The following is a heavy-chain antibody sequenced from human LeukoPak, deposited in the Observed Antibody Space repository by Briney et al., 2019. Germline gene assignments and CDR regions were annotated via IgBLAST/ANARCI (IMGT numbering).Heavy chain of an antibody. Sequence: GGSLRLSCAASGFPFSSHNMNWVRQAPGKGLEWVSYITSSSNYIYYADSVKGRFTISGDNAKNSLYLQMNSLRAEDTAVYYCARAIFSSGWYLVDYWGQGTLVTVSS. CDR1: GFPFSSHN. D-gene: IGHD6-19*01. CDR2: ITSSSNYI. CDR3: ARAIFSSGWYLVDY. V-gene: IGHV3-21*01. J-gene: IGHJ4*02.